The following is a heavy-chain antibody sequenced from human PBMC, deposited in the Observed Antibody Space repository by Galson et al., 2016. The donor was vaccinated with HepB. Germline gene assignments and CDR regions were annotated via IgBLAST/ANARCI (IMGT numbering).Heavy chain of an antibody. CDR1: EFSFRSYS. CDR3: ARAGVAYETSGYFYGQLDY. J-gene: IGHJ4*02. CDR2: ITAGGNTI. V-gene: IGHV3-48*01. Sequence: SLRLSCAASEFSFRSYSMNWVRQAPGKGLEWLSSITAGGNTIYYADSVKGRFTISRDNAKSSLYLQMNSLRGDDTAVYFCARAGVAYETSGYFYGQLDYWGQGTLVIVSS. D-gene: IGHD3-22*01.